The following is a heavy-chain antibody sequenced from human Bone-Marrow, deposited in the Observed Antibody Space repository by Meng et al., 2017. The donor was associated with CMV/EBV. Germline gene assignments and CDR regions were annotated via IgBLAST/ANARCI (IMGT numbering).Heavy chain of an antibody. CDR1: GFTFSSYA. D-gene: IGHD4-11*01. V-gene: IGHV3-30-3*01. CDR2: ISYDGSNK. J-gene: IGHJ6*02. Sequence: GESLKISCAASGFTFSSYAMHWVRQAPGKGLEWVAVISYDGSNKYYADSVKGRFTISRDNSKNTLYLQMNSLRAEDTAVYYCARNPYSNYYYYYGMDVWGQGTTVTVYS. CDR3: ARNPYSNYYYYYGMDV.